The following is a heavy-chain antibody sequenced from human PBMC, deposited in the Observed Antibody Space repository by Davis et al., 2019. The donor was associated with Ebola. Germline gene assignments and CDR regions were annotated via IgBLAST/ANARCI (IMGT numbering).Heavy chain of an antibody. CDR2: INHSGST. CDR3: ARGWGTRGTRKNYYYYYMDV. CDR1: GGSFSGYY. D-gene: IGHD7-27*01. Sequence: PSETLSLTCAVYGGSFSGYYWSWIRQPPGKGLEWIGEINHSGSTNYNPSLKSRVTISVDTSKNQFSLKLSSVTAADTAVYYCARGWGTRGTRKNYYYYYMDVWGKGTTVTVSS. J-gene: IGHJ6*03. V-gene: IGHV4-34*01.